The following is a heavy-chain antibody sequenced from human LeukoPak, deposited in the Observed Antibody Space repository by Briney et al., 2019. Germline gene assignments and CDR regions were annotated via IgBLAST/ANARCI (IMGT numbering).Heavy chain of an antibody. Sequence: GGSLRLSCAASGITLSVYWMSWVRQAPGKGLEWVANIKQDGSEKYYRDSVQGRFTISRDNAKNSLYLQMNSLRAEDTAVYYCARSGSGYFDYWGQGSLVTVCS. CDR1: GITLSVYW. V-gene: IGHV3-7*01. CDR2: IKQDGSEK. J-gene: IGHJ4*02. CDR3: ARSGSGYFDY.